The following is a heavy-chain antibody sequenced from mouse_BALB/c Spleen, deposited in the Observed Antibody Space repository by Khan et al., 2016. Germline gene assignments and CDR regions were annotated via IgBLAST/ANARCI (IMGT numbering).Heavy chain of an antibody. V-gene: IGHV14-4*02. CDR3: NLRFAY. CDR1: GFNIKDYY. CDR2: IDPENGDT. J-gene: IGHJ3*01. Sequence: VQLQQSGAELVRSGASVKLSCTASGFNIKDYYMHWVKQRPEQGLEWIGWIDPENGDTEYAPKFKGKATMTADTSSSTAYLQLSSLTSEDTAVYYCNLRFAYWGQGTLVTVSA.